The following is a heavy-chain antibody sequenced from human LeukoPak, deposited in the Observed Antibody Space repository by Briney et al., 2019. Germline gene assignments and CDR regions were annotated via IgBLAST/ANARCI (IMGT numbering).Heavy chain of an antibody. V-gene: IGHV4-4*07. Sequence: SETLSLTCTVSGGSISSYYWSWIRQPAGKGLEWIGRIYTSGSTNYNPSLKSRVTMSVDTSKNQFSLKLSSVTAADTAVYYCARDGRYYYDSSGKEYYFDCWGQGTLVTVSS. CDR3: ARDGRYYYDSSGKEYYFDC. CDR1: GGSISSYY. D-gene: IGHD3-22*01. J-gene: IGHJ4*02. CDR2: IYTSGST.